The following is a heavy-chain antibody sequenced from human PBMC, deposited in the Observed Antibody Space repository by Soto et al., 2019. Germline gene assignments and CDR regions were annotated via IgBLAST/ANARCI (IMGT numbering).Heavy chain of an antibody. CDR1: GGSFSGYY. CDR2: INHSGST. CDR3: ARDPYYYDSSGYYERGDY. Sequence: QVQLQQWGAGLLKPSETLSLTCAVYGGSFSGYYWSWIRQPPGKGLEWIGEINHSGSTNYNPSLKSRVTISVDTSKNQFSVKLSSVTAADTAVYYCARDPYYYDSSGYYERGDYWGQGTLVTVSS. V-gene: IGHV4-34*01. J-gene: IGHJ4*02. D-gene: IGHD3-22*01.